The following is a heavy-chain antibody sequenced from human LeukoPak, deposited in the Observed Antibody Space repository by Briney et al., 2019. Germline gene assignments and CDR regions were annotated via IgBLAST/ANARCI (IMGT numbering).Heavy chain of an antibody. D-gene: IGHD2-2*01. V-gene: IGHV4-34*01. CDR3: ARGGHGSTRVEDAFDI. CDR2: INHSGST. Sequence: PSETLSLTCAVYGGSFSGCYWSWIRQPPGKGLEWIGEINHSGSTNYNPSLKSRVTISVDTSKNQFSLKLSSVTAADTAVYYCARGGHGSTRVEDAFDIWGQGTMVTVSS. J-gene: IGHJ3*02. CDR1: GGSFSGCY.